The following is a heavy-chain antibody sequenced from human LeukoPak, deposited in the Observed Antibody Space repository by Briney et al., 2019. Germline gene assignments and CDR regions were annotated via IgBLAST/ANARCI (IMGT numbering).Heavy chain of an antibody. CDR3: ARDMGYCTNGVCPDY. J-gene: IGHJ4*02. Sequence: GGSLRLSCAVSGITLSNYGMSWVRQAPGKGLEWVAGISDSGGSTNYADSVKGRFTISRDNAKNSLYLQVNSLRAEDTAVYYCARDMGYCTNGVCPDYWGQGTLDTVSS. V-gene: IGHV3-23*01. CDR2: ISDSGGST. D-gene: IGHD2-8*01. CDR1: GITLSNYG.